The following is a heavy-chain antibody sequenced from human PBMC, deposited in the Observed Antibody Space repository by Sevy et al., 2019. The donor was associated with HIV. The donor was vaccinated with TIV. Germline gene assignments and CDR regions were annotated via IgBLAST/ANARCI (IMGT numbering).Heavy chain of an antibody. Sequence: SETLSLTCTVSGGSITSLYWNWIRQPPGKGLEWIANIYYNGHIKYNPSLKCRVTLSLDTSKNQFSLRLSSVTAADTAMYYCAGENAWGRGYSWGQGTLVTVSS. CDR2: IYYNGHI. CDR1: GGSITSLY. V-gene: IGHV4-59*08. CDR3: AGENAWGRGYS. J-gene: IGHJ4*02. D-gene: IGHD1-26*01.